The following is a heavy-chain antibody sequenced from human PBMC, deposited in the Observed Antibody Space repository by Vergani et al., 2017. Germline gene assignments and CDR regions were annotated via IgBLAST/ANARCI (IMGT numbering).Heavy chain of an antibody. CDR1: GFTFDDYA. V-gene: IGHV3-9*01. D-gene: IGHD2-15*01. CDR2: ISWNSGSI. CDR3: AKDEDLGY. Sequence: EVQLVESGGGLVQPGRSLRLSCAASGFTFDDYAMHWVRQAPGKGLEWVSGISWNSGSIGYADSVKGRFTISRDNAKNSLYLQMNSLRAEDTALYYCAKDEDLGYWGQGTLVTVSS. J-gene: IGHJ4*02.